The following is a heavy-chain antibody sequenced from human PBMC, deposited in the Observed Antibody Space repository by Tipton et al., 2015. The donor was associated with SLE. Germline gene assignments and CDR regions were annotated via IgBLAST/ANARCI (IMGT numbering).Heavy chain of an antibody. CDR3: ARDQDDFWSSFDAFDI. V-gene: IGHV4-39*07. CDR1: GASIVSTTYY. Sequence: TLSLTCTVSGASIVSTTYYWGWIRQPPGKGLEWIGGIYYSGSTHYNPSLKSRITISLDTSKNQFSLKLTSVTAADTAIYYCARDQDDFWSSFDAFDIWGLGTMVTVSS. J-gene: IGHJ3*02. D-gene: IGHD3-3*01. CDR2: IYYSGST.